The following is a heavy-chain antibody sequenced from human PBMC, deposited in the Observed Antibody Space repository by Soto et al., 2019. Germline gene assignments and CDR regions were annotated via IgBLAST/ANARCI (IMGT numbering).Heavy chain of an antibody. D-gene: IGHD6-13*01. CDR2: INHSGST. Sequence: SETLSLTCAVYGGSFSGYYWSWIRQPPGKGLEWIGEINHSGSTNYNPSLKSRVTISVDTSKNQFSLKLSSVTAADTAVYYCGRGIAAAGPKLDYWGQGTLVTVSS. J-gene: IGHJ4*02. CDR1: GGSFSGYY. CDR3: GRGIAAAGPKLDY. V-gene: IGHV4-34*01.